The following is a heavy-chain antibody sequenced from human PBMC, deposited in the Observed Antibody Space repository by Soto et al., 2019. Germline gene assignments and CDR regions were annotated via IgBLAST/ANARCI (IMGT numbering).Heavy chain of an antibody. CDR1: GFTFSNAW. V-gene: IGHV3-15*01. CDR2: IKSKTDGGTT. J-gene: IGHJ6*03. CDR3: LGYCSGGSCYFGYYYMDV. Sequence: GGSLRLSCAASGFTFSNAWMSWVRQAPGKGLEWVGRIKSKTDGGTTDYAAPVKGRFTISRYDSKNTLYLQMNSLKTEDTAVFYFLGYCSGGSCYFGYYYMDVWGKGTTVTVSS. D-gene: IGHD2-15*01.